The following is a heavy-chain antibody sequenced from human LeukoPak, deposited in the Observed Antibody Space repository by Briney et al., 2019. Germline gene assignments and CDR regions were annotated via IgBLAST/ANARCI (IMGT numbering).Heavy chain of an antibody. CDR3: ARGALVVVAATLNWFDP. D-gene: IGHD2-15*01. CDR2: INHSGST. CDR1: GGSFSGYY. V-gene: IGHV4-34*01. Sequence: SETLSLTCAVYGGSFSGYYWSWIRQPPGKGLEWIGEINHSGSTNYNPSLKSRVTISVDTSKNQFSLKLSSVTAADTAVYYCARGALVVVAATLNWFDPWGQGTLVTVSS. J-gene: IGHJ5*02.